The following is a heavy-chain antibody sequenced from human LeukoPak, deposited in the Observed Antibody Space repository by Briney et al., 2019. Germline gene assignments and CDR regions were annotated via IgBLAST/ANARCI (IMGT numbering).Heavy chain of an antibody. CDR1: IGSINSYY. D-gene: IGHD1-26*01. V-gene: IGHV4-4*07. CDR2: IYTSGTT. Sequence: KPSDTLSLTCTVSIGSINSYYWGWVRHPAPRGLECIGRIYTSGTTNYSPPLKRRHSMSVDTSKNQFSLRLRSVTAADTAVYYCGRQGYTASYYFLDYWSHGTVVTVSS. CDR3: GRQGYTASYYFLDY. J-gene: IGHJ4*01.